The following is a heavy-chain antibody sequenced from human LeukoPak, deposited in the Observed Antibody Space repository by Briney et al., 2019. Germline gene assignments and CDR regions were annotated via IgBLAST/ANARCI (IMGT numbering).Heavy chain of an antibody. D-gene: IGHD3-22*01. J-gene: IGHJ4*02. CDR3: ARLPRSGYFYFDY. CDR2: IYYSGST. V-gene: IGHV4-59*08. Sequence: PSETLSLTCTVSGGSIGSYYWSWIRQPPGKGLEWIGYIYYSGSTNYNPSLKSRVTISVDTSKNQFSLRLNSVTAADTAVYYCARLPRSGYFYFDYWGQGTLVTVSS. CDR1: GGSIGSYY.